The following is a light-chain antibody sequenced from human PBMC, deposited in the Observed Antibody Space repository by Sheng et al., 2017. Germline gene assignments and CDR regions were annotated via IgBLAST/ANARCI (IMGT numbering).Light chain of an antibody. CDR1: ESISTW. CDR3: QQYGDSVT. V-gene: IGKV1-5*03. CDR2: KAS. Sequence: DTHLTQSPSTLSASVGDRVTITCRATESISTWLAWYQQKPGKAPKLLIYKASNLASGVSSRFSASGSGTEFTLTISRLEPEDFAVYYCQQYGDSVTFGQGTKVDIK. J-gene: IGKJ1*01.